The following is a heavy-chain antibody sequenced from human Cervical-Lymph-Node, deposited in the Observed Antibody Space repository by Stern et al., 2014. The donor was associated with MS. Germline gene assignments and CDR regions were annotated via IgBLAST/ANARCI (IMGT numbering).Heavy chain of an antibody. J-gene: IGHJ3*02. V-gene: IGHV5-51*01. D-gene: IGHD3-22*01. CDR1: GYSFSNFW. CDR3: VRRRDSSGYDTFDI. Sequence: VQLMQSGAEVKKPGESLKISCKTSGYSFSNFWIGWVRQMPGKGLEWMGIIYPGDSDTTYSPSFQGQVTISADESISTAYLQWRSLKASDTAMYYCVRRRDSSGYDTFDIWGQGTMLIVSS. CDR2: IYPGDSDT.